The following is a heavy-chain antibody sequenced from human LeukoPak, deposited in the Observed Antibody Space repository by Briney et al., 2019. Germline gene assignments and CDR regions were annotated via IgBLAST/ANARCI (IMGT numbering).Heavy chain of an antibody. Sequence: PGGSLRLSCAASGFPFSDYYMSWIRQAPGKGLEWVAFMSSAGRTIYYADSVKGRFTISRDNAKKSLYLQMDSLRAEDTAVYYCARDDGSYYYDSSGQYHALAGYWGQGTLVTVSS. CDR1: GFPFSDYY. V-gene: IGHV3-11*01. CDR3: ARDDGSYYYDSSGQYHALAGY. J-gene: IGHJ4*02. D-gene: IGHD3-22*01. CDR2: MSSAGRTI.